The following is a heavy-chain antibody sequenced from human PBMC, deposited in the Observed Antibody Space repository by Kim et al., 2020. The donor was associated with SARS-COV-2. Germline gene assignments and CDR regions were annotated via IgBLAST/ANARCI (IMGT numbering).Heavy chain of an antibody. J-gene: IGHJ3*01. D-gene: IGHD6-19*01. Sequence: ADAVKGRFTISRDNSKNMLYLQMNSLRAEDTAVYYCAKSGIAVGNDAFDLWGQGTKVTVSS. CDR3: AKSGIAVGNDAFDL. V-gene: IGHV3-53*01.